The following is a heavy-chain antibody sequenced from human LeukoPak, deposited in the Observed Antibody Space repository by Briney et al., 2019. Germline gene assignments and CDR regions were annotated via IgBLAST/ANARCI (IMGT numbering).Heavy chain of an antibody. D-gene: IGHD5-18*01. V-gene: IGHV4-38-2*02. CDR2: TYHSGST. Sequence: SETLSLTCTVSGYSISSGYYWGWIRQPPGKGLEWIGSTYHSGSTYYNPSLKSRVTISVDTSKNQFSLKLSSVTAADTAVYYCARVGVDTAMVNYYGMDVWGQGTTVTVSS. J-gene: IGHJ6*02. CDR3: ARVGVDTAMVNYYGMDV. CDR1: GYSISSGYY.